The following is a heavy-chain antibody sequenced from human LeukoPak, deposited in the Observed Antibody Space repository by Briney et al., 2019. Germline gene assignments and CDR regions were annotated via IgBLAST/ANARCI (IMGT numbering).Heavy chain of an antibody. J-gene: IGHJ6*03. CDR3: ARPARPYYYYYDMDV. CDR1: GFTSSSYA. V-gene: IGHV3-30*01. D-gene: IGHD6-6*01. CDR2: ISYDGSNK. Sequence: GGSLRLSCAPSGFTSSSYAMHRVRQAPGKGLERGSVISYDGSNKYYADSVKGRFTTSRDKSKNTLYLHMNSLRAQDTAAYYCARPARPYYYYYDMDVWGKGTTVTVSS.